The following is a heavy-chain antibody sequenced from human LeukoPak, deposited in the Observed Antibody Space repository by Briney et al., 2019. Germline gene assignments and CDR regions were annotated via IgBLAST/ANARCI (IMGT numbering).Heavy chain of an antibody. CDR3: ARDGREYSYGLYYYYYMDV. V-gene: IGHV3-64*01. CDR1: GFTFSSYA. CDR2: ISSNGGST. Sequence: GGSLRLSCAASGFTFSSYAMHWVRQAPGKGLEYVSAISSNGGSTYYANSVKGRFTISRDNSKNTLYLQMGSLRAEDMAVYYCARDGREYSYGLYYYYYMDVWGKGTTVTVSS. D-gene: IGHD5-18*01. J-gene: IGHJ6*03.